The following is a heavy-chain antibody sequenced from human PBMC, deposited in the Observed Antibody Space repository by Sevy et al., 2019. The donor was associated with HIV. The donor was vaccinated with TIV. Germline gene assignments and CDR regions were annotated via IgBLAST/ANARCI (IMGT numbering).Heavy chain of an antibody. D-gene: IGHD2-21*01. V-gene: IGHV4-59*01. Sequence: SETLSLTCTVSGGSISTYYWSWIRQPPGKGLEYIGFIYYTGTTNYNPSLKSRDTISLDTSKNQFSLKLSSVTAADTAVYYCATGDGNWFDPWGQGTLVTVSS. CDR1: GGSISTYY. CDR3: ATGDGNWFDP. J-gene: IGHJ5*02. CDR2: IYYTGTT.